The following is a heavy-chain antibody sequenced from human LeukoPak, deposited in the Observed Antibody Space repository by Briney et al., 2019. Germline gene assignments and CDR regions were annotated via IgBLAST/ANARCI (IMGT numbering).Heavy chain of an antibody. D-gene: IGHD5-12*01. Sequence: GGSLRLSCAASGFTFNSYGMNWVRQAPGKGLEWVSGISGSGGRTYYTDSVKGRFTISRDDSKNTLSLQMNSLRVEDTAVYYCAKLVGGYDYPSVWGQGTLVTVSS. CDR3: AKLVGGYDYPSV. CDR1: GFTFNSYG. V-gene: IGHV3-23*01. J-gene: IGHJ1*01. CDR2: ISGSGGRT.